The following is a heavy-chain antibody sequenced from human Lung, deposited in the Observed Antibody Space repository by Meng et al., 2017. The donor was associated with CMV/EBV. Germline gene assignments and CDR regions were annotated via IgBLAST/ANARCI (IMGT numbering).Heavy chain of an antibody. J-gene: IGHJ4*02. CDR1: GFTFGDYA. D-gene: IGHD6-19*01. V-gene: IGHV3-49*04. CDR2: IRSKGYGGTI. Sequence: SCRASGFTFGDYAMSWVRQAPGKGLEWVGFIRSKGYGGTIEYAASVKGRFTISRDDSKSIDYLQMNSLKTEDTAVYYCTRGHSTGIWGQGTLVTGSS. CDR3: TRGHSTGI.